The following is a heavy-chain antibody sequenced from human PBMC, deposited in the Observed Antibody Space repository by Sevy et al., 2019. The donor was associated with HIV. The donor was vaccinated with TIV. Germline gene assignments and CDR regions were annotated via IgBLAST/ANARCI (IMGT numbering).Heavy chain of an antibody. Sequence: SETLSLTCTVSGYSISSGYYWGWIRQPPGKGLEWIGSIYHSGSTYYNPSLKSRVTISVDTSKNQFSLKLSSVTAADPAVYYCARDNAYYDFWSGYYTREYYFDYWGQGTLVTVSS. V-gene: IGHV4-38-2*02. J-gene: IGHJ4*02. CDR2: IYHSGST. D-gene: IGHD3-3*01. CDR3: ARDNAYYDFWSGYYTREYYFDY. CDR1: GYSISSGYY.